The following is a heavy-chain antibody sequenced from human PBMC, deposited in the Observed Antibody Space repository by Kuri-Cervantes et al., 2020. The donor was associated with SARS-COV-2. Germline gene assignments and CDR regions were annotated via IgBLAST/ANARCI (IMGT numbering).Heavy chain of an antibody. CDR2: INPSGGST. D-gene: IGHD3-3*01. CDR3: ARGVTIFGVVAQPGYMDV. CDR1: GYTFTGYY. J-gene: IGHJ6*03. V-gene: IGHV1-46*01. Sequence: ASVKVSCKASGYTFTGYYMHWVRQAPGQGLEWMGIINPSGGSTSYAQKFQGRVTMTRDTSTSTVYMELSSLRSEDTAVYYCARGVTIFGVVAQPGYMDVWGKGTTVTVSS.